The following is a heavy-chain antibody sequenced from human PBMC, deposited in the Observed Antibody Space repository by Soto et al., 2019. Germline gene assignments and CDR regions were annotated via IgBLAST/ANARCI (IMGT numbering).Heavy chain of an antibody. CDR3: ARGGYCSGGSCYWFDP. Sequence: QVQLQESGPGLVKPSETLSLTCTVSGGSISSYYWSWIRQPPGKGLEWIGYIYYSGSTNYNPSLQSRVTISXXTXKXXLPLKLSCVTAADTAVYYCARGGYCSGGSCYWFDPWGQGTLVTVSS. CDR2: IYYSGST. D-gene: IGHD2-15*01. J-gene: IGHJ5*02. V-gene: IGHV4-59*01. CDR1: GGSISSYY.